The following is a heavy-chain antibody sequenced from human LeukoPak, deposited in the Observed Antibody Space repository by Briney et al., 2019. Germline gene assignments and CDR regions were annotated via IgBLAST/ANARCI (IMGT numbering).Heavy chain of an antibody. CDR1: GYSFTSYW. V-gene: IGHV5-51*01. CDR3: ARRVGSSSWFFDY. CDR2: IYPGDSDT. Sequence: GESLKISCKGSGYSFTSYWIAWVRQMPGKGLEWMGIIYPGDSDTRYSPSFQGQVTISADKSISPAYLQWSSLKASDTAMYYCARRVGSSSWFFDYWGQGTLVTVSS. D-gene: IGHD6-13*01. J-gene: IGHJ4*02.